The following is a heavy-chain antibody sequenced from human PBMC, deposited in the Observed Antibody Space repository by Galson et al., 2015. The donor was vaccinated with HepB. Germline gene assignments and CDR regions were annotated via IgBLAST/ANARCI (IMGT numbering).Heavy chain of an antibody. Sequence: SLRLSCAASGFTFSRYGMHWVRQAPGKGLEWVAVISYDGSNKYYADSVKGRFTISRDNSKNTLYLQMNSLRAEDTAVYYCAKGAVPYSSSWGGYFQHWGQGTLVTVSS. CDR3: AKGAVPYSSSWGGYFQH. D-gene: IGHD6-13*01. CDR2: ISYDGSNK. CDR1: GFTFSRYG. J-gene: IGHJ1*01. V-gene: IGHV3-30*18.